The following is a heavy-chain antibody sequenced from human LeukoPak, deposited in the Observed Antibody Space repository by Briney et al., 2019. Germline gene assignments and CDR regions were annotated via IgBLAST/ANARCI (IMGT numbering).Heavy chain of an antibody. CDR2: FDPEDGET. CDR3: ATARAPFSSTSCYSSDCYYYYYGMDV. D-gene: IGHD2-2*02. V-gene: IGHV1-24*01. CDR1: GYTLTELS. J-gene: IGHJ6*02. Sequence: GASVKVCCKVSGYTLTELSMHWVRQAPGKGLEWMGGFDPEDGETIYAQKFQGRVTMTEDTSTDTAYMELSSLRSEDTAVYYCATARAPFSSTSCYSSDCYYYYYGMDVWGQGTTVTVSS.